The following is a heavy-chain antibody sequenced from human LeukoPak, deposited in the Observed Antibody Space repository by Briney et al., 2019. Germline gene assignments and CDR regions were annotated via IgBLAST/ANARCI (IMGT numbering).Heavy chain of an antibody. J-gene: IGHJ4*02. CDR2: IYYSGST. V-gene: IGHV4-39*07. D-gene: IGHD3-22*01. CDR1: GGSISSYY. Sequence: SDTQSLLCTVSGGSISSYYWGWIPQPPGKALEWIGSIYYSGSTYYNPSLKSRVTISVDTSKNQFSLKLSSVTAADTAVYYCARFKYYYDSSGYPYYFDYWGQGTLVTVSS. CDR3: ARFKYYYDSSGYPYYFDY.